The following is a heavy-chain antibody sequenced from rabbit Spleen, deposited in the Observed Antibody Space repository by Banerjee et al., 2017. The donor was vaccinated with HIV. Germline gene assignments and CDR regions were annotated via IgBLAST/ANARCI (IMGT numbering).Heavy chain of an antibody. V-gene: IGHV1S40*01. CDR3: ARGSYYSGSAFYYYFNL. CDR1: GFSFSSSYY. D-gene: IGHD1-1*01. CDR2: IYGGSSGLT. Sequence: QSLEESGGDLVKPGASLTLTCTASGFSFSSSYYMCWVRQAPGKGLEWIACIYGGSSGLTYYASWSKGRFTISQPSSTTVTLQMTSLTAADTATYFCARGSYYSGSAFYYYFNLWGPGTLVTVS. J-gene: IGHJ4*01.